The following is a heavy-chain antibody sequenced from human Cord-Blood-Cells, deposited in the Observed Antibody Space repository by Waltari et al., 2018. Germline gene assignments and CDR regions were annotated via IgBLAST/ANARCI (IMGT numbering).Heavy chain of an antibody. Sequence: EVQLLESGGGLVQPGGSLRLSCAASGFTFSSYAMSWVRQAPGKGLEWVSAISGRGGSIYYADSVKGRFTISRDNSKNTLYLQMNSLRAEDTAVYYCAKTTTYYDFWSGYYDYWGQGTLVTVSS. D-gene: IGHD3-3*01. J-gene: IGHJ4*02. CDR3: AKTTTYYDFWSGYYDY. CDR1: GFTFSSYA. CDR2: ISGRGGSI. V-gene: IGHV3-23*01.